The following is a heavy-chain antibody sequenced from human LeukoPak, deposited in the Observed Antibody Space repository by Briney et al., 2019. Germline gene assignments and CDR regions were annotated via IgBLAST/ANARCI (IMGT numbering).Heavy chain of an antibody. D-gene: IGHD3-10*01. CDR2: IYPGDSDT. V-gene: IGHV5-51*01. J-gene: IGHJ4*02. CDR1: GYSFTSYW. Sequence: GESLKISFKGSGYSFTSYWIGWVRQMPGKGLEWMGIIYPGDSDTRYSPSFQGQGTISADKSISTAYLQWSSLKASDTAMYYCARHPWFGVYYFDYWGQGTLVTVSS. CDR3: ARHPWFGVYYFDY.